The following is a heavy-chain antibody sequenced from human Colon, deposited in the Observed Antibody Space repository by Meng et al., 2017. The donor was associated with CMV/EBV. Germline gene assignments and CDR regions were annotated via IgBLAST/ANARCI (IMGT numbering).Heavy chain of an antibody. J-gene: IGHJ4*02. CDR2: VYYTGRA. CDR1: GGSINNSDFY. Sequence: SETLSLTCTVSGGSINNSDFYWEWIRQPPGKGLEWIAGVYYTGRAYFNPSVKGRLTVSVDRPGSQFSLELRSVTAADTAVYFCARRAGIGGPVFDYWGQGVLVTVSS. CDR3: ARRAGIGGPVFDY. V-gene: IGHV4-39*01. D-gene: IGHD1-14*01.